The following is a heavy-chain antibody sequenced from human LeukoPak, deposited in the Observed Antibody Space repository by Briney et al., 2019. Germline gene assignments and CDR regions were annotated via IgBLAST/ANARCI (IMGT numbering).Heavy chain of an antibody. Sequence: GASVKVSCKASGYTFTSYDINWVRQATGQGLEWMGWMNPNSGNTGYAQKFQGRVTMTRNTSISTVYMELSSLRSEDTAVYYCARGLSGYYYDSSGYYGYWGQGTLVTVSS. V-gene: IGHV1-8*01. D-gene: IGHD3-22*01. CDR3: ARGLSGYYYDSSGYYGY. CDR1: GYTFTSYD. J-gene: IGHJ4*02. CDR2: MNPNSGNT.